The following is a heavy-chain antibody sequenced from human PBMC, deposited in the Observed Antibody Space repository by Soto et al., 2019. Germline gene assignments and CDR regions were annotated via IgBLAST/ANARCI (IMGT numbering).Heavy chain of an antibody. D-gene: IGHD3-10*01. CDR3: ARDRDDYGSGNYYNRIDF. V-gene: IGHV1-69*01. Sequence: QVQLVQSGAEVKKPGSSVKVSCKASGGIFSTYAISWLRQAPGQGLEWMGGIIPLFGTPNYAQRFKGRVTITADESTSTAYMELSRLRSEYTAVYYCARDRDDYGSGNYYNRIDFWGQGTLVTGSS. CDR1: GGIFSTYA. CDR2: IIPLFGTP. J-gene: IGHJ4*02.